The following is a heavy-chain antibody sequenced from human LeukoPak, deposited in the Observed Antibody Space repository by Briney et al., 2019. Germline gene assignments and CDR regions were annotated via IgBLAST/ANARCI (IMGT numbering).Heavy chain of an antibody. Sequence: ASVKVSCKASGYTFTGYYMHWVRQAPGQGLEWMGWINPNSGGTNYAQKFQGWVTMTRDTSISTAYMELSRLRSDDTAVYYCARLWGQKSFDGEPWYNGMDVWGQGTTVTVSS. CDR2: INPNSGGT. CDR3: ARLWGQKSFDGEPWYNGMDV. D-gene: IGHD3-10*01. V-gene: IGHV1-2*04. CDR1: GYTFTGYY. J-gene: IGHJ6*02.